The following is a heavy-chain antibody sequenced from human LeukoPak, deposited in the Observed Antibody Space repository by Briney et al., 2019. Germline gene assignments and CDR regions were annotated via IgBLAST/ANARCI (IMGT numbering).Heavy chain of an antibody. Sequence: SETLALTCAVYGGSFSDHSWSWVRQPPGKGLEWIGEINHNGSTTHNPSLRSRVTISVDTSKNQFSLKLSSVTAADTAVYYCASGGATPFDYWGQGTLVTVSS. D-gene: IGHD1-26*01. CDR1: GGSFSDHS. CDR2: INHNGST. CDR3: ASGGATPFDY. V-gene: IGHV4-34*01. J-gene: IGHJ4*02.